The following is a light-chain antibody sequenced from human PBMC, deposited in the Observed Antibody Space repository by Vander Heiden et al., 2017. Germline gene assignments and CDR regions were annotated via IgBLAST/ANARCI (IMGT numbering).Light chain of an antibody. V-gene: IGLV3-21*02. CDR2: DDS. CDR1: NIGSKS. CDR3: QVWDSISDHLV. J-gene: IGLJ2*01. Sequence: SYVLTPPPSVSVAPGPTARITCGGDNIGSKSVHWYQQKSGQAPVLVVYDDSDRPSGIPERVSGFNSGNTATLTISRVEAGDEADYYCQVWDSISDHLVFGGGTKLSVL.